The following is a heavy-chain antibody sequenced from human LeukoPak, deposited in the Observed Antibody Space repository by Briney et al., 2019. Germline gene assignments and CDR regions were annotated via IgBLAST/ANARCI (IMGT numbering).Heavy chain of an antibody. J-gene: IGHJ6*02. V-gene: IGHV3-30*18. CDR2: ISYDGSNK. D-gene: IGHD5-18*01. CDR3: AKGERGYSYGPLGYYGMGV. CDR1: GFTFSSYS. Sequence: GGSLRLSCAASGFTFSSYSMHWVRQAPGKGLEWVAVISYDGSNKYYADSVKGRFTISRDNSKNTLYLQMNSLRAEDTAVYYCAKGERGYSYGPLGYYGMGVWGQGTTVTVSS.